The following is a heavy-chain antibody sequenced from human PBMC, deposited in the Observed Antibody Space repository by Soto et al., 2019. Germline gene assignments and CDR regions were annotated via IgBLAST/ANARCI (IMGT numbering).Heavy chain of an antibody. J-gene: IGHJ6*02. D-gene: IGHD3-16*01. Sequence: QVQLVESGGGLVKPGGSLRLSCAASGFTFREYFMTWIRQAPGKGLECISYISSYSSDTDYADSVKGRFTISRDNAKNSLYLQMDSLRAEDTAVYYCAGGPWDGIDVWGQGTTVTVSS. CDR2: ISSYSSDT. CDR3: AGGPWDGIDV. V-gene: IGHV3-11*05. CDR1: GFTFREYF.